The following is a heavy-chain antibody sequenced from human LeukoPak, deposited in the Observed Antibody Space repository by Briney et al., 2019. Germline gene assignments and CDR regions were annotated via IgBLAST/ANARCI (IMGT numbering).Heavy chain of an antibody. J-gene: IGHJ4*02. D-gene: IGHD5-12*01. CDR3: AKVTSGSDDSDY. Sequence: GGSLRLSCAASGFTFSSYGMHWVRQAPGKGLEWVAVIWYDGSNKYYADPVKGRFTISRDNSKNTLYLQMNSLRAEDTAVYYCAKVTSGSDDSDYWGQGTLVTVSS. CDR2: IWYDGSNK. CDR1: GFTFSSYG. V-gene: IGHV3-30*02.